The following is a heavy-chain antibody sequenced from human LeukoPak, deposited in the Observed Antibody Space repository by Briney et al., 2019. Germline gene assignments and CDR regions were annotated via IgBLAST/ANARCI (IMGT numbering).Heavy chain of an antibody. Sequence: SETLSLTCTVSGGSISSYNWSWIRQSPGKGLEWIGYIYYSGTTNYNPSLRSRVTISVDTSKNQLSLKLSSVTAADTAVYYCARDDGDYVRNWGQGTLVTVSS. CDR2: IYYSGTT. J-gene: IGHJ1*01. D-gene: IGHD4-17*01. CDR3: ARDDGDYVRN. V-gene: IGHV4-59*01. CDR1: GGSISSYN.